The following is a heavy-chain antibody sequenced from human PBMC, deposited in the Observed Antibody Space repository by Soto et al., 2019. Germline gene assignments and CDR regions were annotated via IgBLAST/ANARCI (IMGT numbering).Heavy chain of an antibody. CDR3: AREGEMPYYYYGLDV. CDR1: GYTFTTYG. CDR2: ISGYNGHT. V-gene: IGHV1-18*01. D-gene: IGHD3-16*01. J-gene: IGHJ6*02. Sequence: QVQLVQSGAEVRKPGASVKVSCKASGYTFTTYGISWVRQAPGQGLEWMGLISGYNGHTKYAQKFQGRVTMTTDTSTSTVYMDLRSLRSDDTAVYYCAREGEMPYYYYGLDVWGQGTTVTVSS.